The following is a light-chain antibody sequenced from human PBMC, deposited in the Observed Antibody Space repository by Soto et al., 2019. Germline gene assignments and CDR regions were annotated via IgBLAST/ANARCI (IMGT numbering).Light chain of an antibody. CDR1: SGSIASNY. CDR3: QSYYSSNAV. CDR2: EAN. J-gene: IGLJ7*01. V-gene: IGLV6-57*04. Sequence: NFMLTQPHSVSESPGKTVTISCTRSSGSIASNYVQWYQQRPGSAPTTVIYEANQRPSGVPDRFSGSIDSSSNSASLTISGLKTEDEADDSCQSYYSSNAVFGGGTQLTVL.